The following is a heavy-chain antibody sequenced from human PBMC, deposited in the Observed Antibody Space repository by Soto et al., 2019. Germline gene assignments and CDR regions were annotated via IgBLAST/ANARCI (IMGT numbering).Heavy chain of an antibody. Sequence: QVQLVESGGGVVQPGRSLRLSCAASGFTFSSYGMHWVRQAPGKGLEWVAVIWYDGSNKYYADSVKGRFTISRDNSKNTLYLQMNSLRAEDTAVYYCARDDYGGNPAPPFDYWGQGTLVTVSS. CDR2: IWYDGSNK. D-gene: IGHD4-17*01. CDR3: ARDDYGGNPAPPFDY. CDR1: GFTFSSYG. J-gene: IGHJ4*02. V-gene: IGHV3-33*01.